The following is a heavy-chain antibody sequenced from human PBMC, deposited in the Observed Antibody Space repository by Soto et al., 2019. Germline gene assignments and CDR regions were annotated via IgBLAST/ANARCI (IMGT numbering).Heavy chain of an antibody. D-gene: IGHD6-19*01. CDR1: GFTFSTYA. J-gene: IGHJ4*02. V-gene: IGHV3-23*01. CDR3: AKGREGSGWYGAFDY. CDR2: VSGSGGST. Sequence: EVQLLESGGGLVQPGGSLRLSCAASGFTFSTYAMSWVRQAPGKGLEWVSVVSGSGGSTYYADSVRGRFTISRDNSKNTLYLQMNSLRAEDTAVYYCAKGREGSGWYGAFDYWGQGTLVTVSS.